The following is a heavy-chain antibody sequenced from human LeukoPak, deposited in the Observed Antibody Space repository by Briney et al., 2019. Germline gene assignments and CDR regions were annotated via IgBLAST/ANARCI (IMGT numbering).Heavy chain of an antibody. CDR3: ARVSFIADGFTGALRVLRDYYYMDV. J-gene: IGHJ6*03. CDR1: GFTFDDYA. V-gene: IGHV3-9*01. D-gene: IGHD6-13*01. CDR2: INWNRGSM. Sequence: GRSLRLXCAASGFTFDDYAMNWGRQAPGKGLEWVSSINWNRGSMGYADSVKGRFTISRDNAKNSVYLQMSSLRAEDTAVYYCARVSFIADGFTGALRVLRDYYYMDVWGKGTTVTVSS.